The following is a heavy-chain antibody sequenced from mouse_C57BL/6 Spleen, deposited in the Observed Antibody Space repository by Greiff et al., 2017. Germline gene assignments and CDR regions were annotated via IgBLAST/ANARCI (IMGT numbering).Heavy chain of an antibody. J-gene: IGHJ4*01. V-gene: IGHV2-2*01. Sequence: QVQLQQSGPGLVQPSQSLSITCTVSGFSLTSYGVHWVRQSPGKGLEWLGVIWRGGSTDYNAAFISRLSISKDNSKSQVFFKMNSLQADDTAIYYCARRTNYYAMDYWGQGTSVTVSS. CDR2: IWRGGST. CDR1: GFSLTSYG. CDR3: ARRTNYYAMDY.